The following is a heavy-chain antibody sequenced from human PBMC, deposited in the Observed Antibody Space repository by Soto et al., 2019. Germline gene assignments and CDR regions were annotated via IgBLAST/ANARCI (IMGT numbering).Heavy chain of an antibody. CDR1: GFSFSNYG. CDR2: ISYDGTNK. D-gene: IGHD5-12*01. CDR3: AKAQDSGYYVRTEFDY. J-gene: IGHJ4*02. Sequence: QVQLVESGGGVVQPGRSLRLSCAAFGFSFSNYGMHWVRQAPGKGLEWVAVISYDGTNKYYADSVKGRFTISRDDSKNTLSLQMSSLRAEETAVYYCAKAQDSGYYVRTEFDYWGQGNLVTVSS. V-gene: IGHV3-30*18.